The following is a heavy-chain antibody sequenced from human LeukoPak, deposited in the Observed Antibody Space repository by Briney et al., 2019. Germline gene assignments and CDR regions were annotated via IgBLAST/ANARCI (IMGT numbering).Heavy chain of an antibody. V-gene: IGHV3-23*01. J-gene: IGHJ4*02. CDR3: AKPRGVTMVRGVIYDY. CDR2: ISGRGGST. CDR1: GFTFSSYA. D-gene: IGHD3-10*01. Sequence: GGSLRLSCAASGFTFSSYAMSWVRQAPGKGLEWVSAISGRGGSTYYADSVKGRFTISRDNSKNTLYLQMNSLRAEDTAVYYCAKPRGVTMVRGVIYDYWGQGTLVTVSS.